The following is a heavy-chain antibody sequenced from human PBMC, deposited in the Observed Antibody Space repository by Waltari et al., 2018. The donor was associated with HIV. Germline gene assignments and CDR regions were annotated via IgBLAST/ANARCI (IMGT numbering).Heavy chain of an antibody. D-gene: IGHD1-26*01. Sequence: QVQFVQSGAEVKKPGASVMVSCKASGYTFRSYSVHWVRQAPGQRPEWMGWINAGNGNTRYSQKFQGRLIILRDTSASTAYMDLSSLRSEDTAVYYCARGIWNSGTYHFDYWGQGALVTVSS. CDR3: ARGIWNSGTYHFDY. CDR2: INAGNGNT. V-gene: IGHV1-3*01. CDR1: GYTFRSYS. J-gene: IGHJ4*02.